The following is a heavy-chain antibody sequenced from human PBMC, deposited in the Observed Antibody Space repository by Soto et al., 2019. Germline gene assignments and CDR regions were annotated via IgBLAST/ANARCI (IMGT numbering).Heavy chain of an antibody. CDR2: ISTSSNTI. V-gene: IGHV3-48*01. CDR3: ARGKEIGFAP. Sequence: EVQLVESGGGLVQPGGSLRLSCAASGFTFSSYAMHWVRQAPGKGLEWVSYISTSSNTIYYADSVKGRFTISRDNAKNSRYLQRNSLRGEDRAGYYRARGKEIGFAPWGQGTLVTVSS. D-gene: IGHD3-10*01. CDR1: GFTFSSYA. J-gene: IGHJ5*02.